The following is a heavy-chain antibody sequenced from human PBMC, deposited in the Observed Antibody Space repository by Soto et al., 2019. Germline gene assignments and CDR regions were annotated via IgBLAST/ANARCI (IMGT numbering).Heavy chain of an antibody. J-gene: IGHJ5*02. D-gene: IGHD6-13*01. CDR1: GFTFGSYS. V-gene: IGHV3-48*02. CDR3: ARDSLSSSWYIGWFDP. Sequence: EVQLVESGGGLVQPGGSLRLSCAASGFTFGSYSMNWVRQAPGKGLEGVSYISSSSSTIYYADSVKGRFTISRDNAKKSLYLQMNSLRDEDTAVYYCARDSLSSSWYIGWFDPWGQRTLVTVSS. CDR2: ISSSSSTI.